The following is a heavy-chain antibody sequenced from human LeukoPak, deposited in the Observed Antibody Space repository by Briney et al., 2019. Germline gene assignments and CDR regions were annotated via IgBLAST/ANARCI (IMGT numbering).Heavy chain of an antibody. J-gene: IGHJ4*02. CDR2: IKHDGNAK. Sequence: QPGGSLRLSCLASGFSFSSYWMSWVRQASGKGLEWVANIKHDGNAKYYVDSVKGRFTISRDNANNSLYLQINSLRAEDTAVYYCARGDHDFWSGYGQSLDCWGQGTLLTVSS. D-gene: IGHD3-3*01. V-gene: IGHV3-7*01. CDR1: GFSFSSYW. CDR3: ARGDHDFWSGYGQSLDC.